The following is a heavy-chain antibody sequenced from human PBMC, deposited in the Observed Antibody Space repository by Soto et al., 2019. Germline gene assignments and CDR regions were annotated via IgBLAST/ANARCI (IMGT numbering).Heavy chain of an antibody. V-gene: IGHV4-38-2*02. Sequence: SETLSLTCAVSGYSISTGFNWGWIRQPPGKGLEWIGSIYHSGSTYYNLSLKSRVTISVDTSKNQFSLKLSSVTAADTAVYYCAREWLGGVPAAMRRVVSWFDPWGQGTLVTVSS. D-gene: IGHD2-2*01. CDR2: IYHSGST. J-gene: IGHJ5*02. CDR3: AREWLGGVPAAMRRVVSWFDP. CDR1: GYSISTGFN.